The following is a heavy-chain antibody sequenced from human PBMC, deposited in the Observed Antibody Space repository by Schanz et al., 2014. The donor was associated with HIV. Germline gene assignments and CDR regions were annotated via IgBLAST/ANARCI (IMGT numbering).Heavy chain of an antibody. J-gene: IGHJ4*02. CDR3: VLPSAKIVGGLGEHYFDH. CDR2: ISYDGRNK. V-gene: IGHV3-30*03. CDR1: GFTFDSYG. D-gene: IGHD1-26*01. Sequence: QVHLVESGGGVVQPGRSLRLSCAASGFTFDSYGIHWVRQAPGKGLEWVAVISYDGRNKYQAASVKGRFTVSRDNAKNSLYLQMNSLRAEDTAVYYCVLPSAKIVGGLGEHYFDHWGQGILVTVSS.